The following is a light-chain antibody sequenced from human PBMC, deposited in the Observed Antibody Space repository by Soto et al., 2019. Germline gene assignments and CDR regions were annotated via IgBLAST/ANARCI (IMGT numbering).Light chain of an antibody. J-gene: IGKJ1*01. CDR1: QSVSSN. Sequence: EIVMTQSPATLSVSPGERATLSCRASQSVSSNLAWYQQKPDQAPRLLIYGASTRTTGIPAKFSGSGSGTEFTLTISSLQSEDFGVYYCQQYNNWPPVTFGQGTKVEIK. CDR3: QQYNNWPPVT. CDR2: GAS. V-gene: IGKV3-15*01.